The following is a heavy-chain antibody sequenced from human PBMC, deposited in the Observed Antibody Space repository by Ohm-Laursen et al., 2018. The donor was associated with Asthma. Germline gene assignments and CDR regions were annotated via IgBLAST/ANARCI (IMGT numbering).Heavy chain of an antibody. D-gene: IGHD2-15*01. V-gene: IGHV1-18*04. CDR2: ISAKNGNT. J-gene: IGHJ1*01. CDR1: GYTFTDYG. Sequence: EASVKVSCKASGYTFTDYGISWVRQAPGQGLEWMGWISAKNGNTDFTQKLQGRVTLTTDTSTSTAYMEVRSLTSDDTAVYYCARVSCNDDICYSLFYNWGQGTLVTVSS. CDR3: ARVSCNDDICYSLFYN.